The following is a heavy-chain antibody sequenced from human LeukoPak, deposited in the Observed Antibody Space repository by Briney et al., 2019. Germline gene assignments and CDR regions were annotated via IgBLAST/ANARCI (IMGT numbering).Heavy chain of an antibody. CDR3: AKGSDFWSGSYTGSDWFAP. CDR2: IIGIGATT. V-gene: IGHV3-23*01. J-gene: IGHJ5*02. Sequence: TGGSLRLSCVASGFSFTSYAMTWVRQPPGKGLEWLSTIIGIGATTHYSDSVRGRFTVSRDNSKNTLFLKISSLRGDDTAVYYCAKGSDFWSGSYTGSDWFAPWGQGTLVIVSS. D-gene: IGHD3-3*01. CDR1: GFSFTSYA.